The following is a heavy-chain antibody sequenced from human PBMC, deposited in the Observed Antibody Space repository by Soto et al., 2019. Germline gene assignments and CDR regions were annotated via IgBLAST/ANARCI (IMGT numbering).Heavy chain of an antibody. Sequence: ASVKVSCKASGYTFTGYYMHWVRQAYGQGLEWMGWSNPNSGGTNYAQKFQGWVTMTRDTSISTAYMELSRLRSDDTAVYYCARAESLAAPTDYWGKGTRGTVPS. CDR3: ARAESLAAPTDY. V-gene: IGHV1-2*04. CDR2: SNPNSGGT. J-gene: IGHJ4*02. D-gene: IGHD6-6*01. CDR1: GYTFTGYY.